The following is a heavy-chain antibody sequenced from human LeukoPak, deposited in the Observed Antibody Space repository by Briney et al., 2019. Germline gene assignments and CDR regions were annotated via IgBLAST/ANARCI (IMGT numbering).Heavy chain of an antibody. Sequence: GGSLRLSCAASGFTFSTYTMNWVRQAPGKGLEWVASTSSSSTYISYADSVKGRFTISRDNAENSLYLQMSSLRADDTAVYYCARDGLGSSYYYWGQGTLVTVSS. CDR2: TSSSSTYI. J-gene: IGHJ4*02. CDR3: ARDGLGSSYYY. V-gene: IGHV3-21*01. D-gene: IGHD4-11*01. CDR1: GFTFSTYT.